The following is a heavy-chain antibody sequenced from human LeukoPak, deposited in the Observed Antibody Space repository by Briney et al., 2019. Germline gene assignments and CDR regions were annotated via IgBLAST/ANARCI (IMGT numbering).Heavy chain of an antibody. CDR1: GFTFSSYS. J-gene: IGHJ5*02. D-gene: IGHD1-7*01. CDR2: ISSSSSYI. V-gene: IGHV3-21*01. Sequence: GGSLRLSCAASGFTFSSYSMNWVRQAPGKGLEWVSSISSSSSYIYHADSVKGRFTISRDNAKNSLYLQMNSLRAEDTAVYYCARDQRELSFDPWGQGTLVTVSS. CDR3: ARDQRELSFDP.